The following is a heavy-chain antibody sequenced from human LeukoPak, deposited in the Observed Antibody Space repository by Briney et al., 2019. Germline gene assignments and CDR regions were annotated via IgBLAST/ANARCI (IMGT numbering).Heavy chain of an antibody. J-gene: IGHJ4*02. CDR3: ARELAGYSSDGGGFDY. CDR2: IYYSGST. V-gene: IGHV4-59*01. CDR1: GGSISSYY. Sequence: SETLSLTCTVSGGSISSYYWSWIRQPPGKGLEWIGYIYYSGSTNYNPSLKSRVTISVDTSKNQFSLKLSSVTAADTAVYYCARELAGYSSDGGGFDYWGQGTLVTVSS. D-gene: IGHD6-25*01.